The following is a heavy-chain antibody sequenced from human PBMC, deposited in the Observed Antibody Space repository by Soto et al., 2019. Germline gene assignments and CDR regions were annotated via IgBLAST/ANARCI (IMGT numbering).Heavy chain of an antibody. Sequence: GGSLRLSCAASGFTFSSYAMSWVRQAPGKGLEWVSAISGSGGSTYYADSVKGRFTISRDNSKNTLYLQMNSLRAEDTAVYYCARRTPGTTLTFYAMDVWGQGTSVTVSS. D-gene: IGHD1-7*01. CDR1: GFTFSSYA. CDR2: ISGSGGST. V-gene: IGHV3-23*01. J-gene: IGHJ6*02. CDR3: ARRTPGTTLTFYAMDV.